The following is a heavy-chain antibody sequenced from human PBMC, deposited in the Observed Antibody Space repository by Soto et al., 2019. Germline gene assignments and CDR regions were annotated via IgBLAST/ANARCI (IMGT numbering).Heavy chain of an antibody. D-gene: IGHD2-15*01. Sequence: QVQLVQSGAEVKKPGASVKVSCKASGYTFTSYGISWVRQAPGQGLEWMGWISAYNGNTNYAQKLQGRVTMTTDTSTSTAYMELRSLRSDDTAVYYCARVPRSGGYSLLSVDFDYWGQGTLVTVSS. CDR2: ISAYNGNT. CDR3: ARVPRSGGYSLLSVDFDY. CDR1: GYTFTSYG. J-gene: IGHJ4*02. V-gene: IGHV1-18*01.